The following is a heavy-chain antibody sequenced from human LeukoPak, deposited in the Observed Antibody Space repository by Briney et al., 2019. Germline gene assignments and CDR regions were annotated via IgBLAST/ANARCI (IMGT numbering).Heavy chain of an antibody. Sequence: GGSLRLSCAASGFNFSSYTMNWVRQAPGMGLEWVSSISSDNSYIYYTDSLKGRLTISRDNSKNKLYLQMNSLRTEDTAVYYCVQDRPPYYDIFTGYLHHWGQGTLVTVSS. CDR2: ISSDNSYI. CDR1: GFNFSSYT. J-gene: IGHJ4*02. CDR3: VQDRPPYYDIFTGYLHH. D-gene: IGHD3-9*01. V-gene: IGHV3-21*01.